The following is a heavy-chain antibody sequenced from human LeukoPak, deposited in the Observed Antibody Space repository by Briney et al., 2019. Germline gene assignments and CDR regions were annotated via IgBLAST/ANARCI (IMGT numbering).Heavy chain of an antibody. CDR2: MWYDGSNK. CDR1: GFTFSSYG. Sequence: PGGSLRLSCAASGFTFSSYGMHWVRQAPGKGLEWVAVMWYDGSNKYYADSVKGRFTISRDNSKNTLYLQMNSLRAEDTAVYYCARDREMATMTFDYWGQGTLVTVSS. J-gene: IGHJ4*02. V-gene: IGHV3-33*01. D-gene: IGHD5-24*01. CDR3: ARDREMATMTFDY.